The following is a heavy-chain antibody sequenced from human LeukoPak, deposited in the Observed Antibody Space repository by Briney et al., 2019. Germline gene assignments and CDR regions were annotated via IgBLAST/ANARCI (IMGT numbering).Heavy chain of an antibody. Sequence: GGSLRLSCAASGFTFSNYGMHWVRQAPGKGLEWVTFIRYDGSNKYYADSVKGRFTISRDNSKNTLYLQMNSLRAEDTAVYYCAKDPEGELLHYFHYWGQGTLVTVSS. CDR3: AKDPEGELLHYFHY. CDR2: IRYDGSNK. CDR1: GFTFSNYG. D-gene: IGHD1-7*01. J-gene: IGHJ4*02. V-gene: IGHV3-30*02.